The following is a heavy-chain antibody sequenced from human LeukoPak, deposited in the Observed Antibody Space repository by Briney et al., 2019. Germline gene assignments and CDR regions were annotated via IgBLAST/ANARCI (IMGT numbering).Heavy chain of an antibody. J-gene: IGHJ4*02. CDR1: GFTFDDYG. CDR3: ARGNLADYYDSSGYFDY. V-gene: IGHV3-20*04. CDR2: INWNGGST. D-gene: IGHD3-22*01. Sequence: GGSLRLSCAASGFTFDDYGMSWVRQAPGKGLEWVSGINWNGGSTGYADSVKGRFTISRDNAKNFLYLQMNSLRAEDTALYYCARGNLADYYDSSGYFDYWGQGTLVTVSS.